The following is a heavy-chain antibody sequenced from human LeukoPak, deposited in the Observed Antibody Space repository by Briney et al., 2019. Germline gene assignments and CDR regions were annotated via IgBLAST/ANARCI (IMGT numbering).Heavy chain of an antibody. J-gene: IGHJ4*02. V-gene: IGHV4-34*01. Sequence: PSETLSLTCAVYGGSFRSYDWRWIRQPPGKGLEWIGEINHSGGTNCNPSLKSRVTISVDTSKNQFSLKLSSVTAADTAVYYCAMNWDTGRTLDYWGQGNLVTVSS. CDR3: AMNWDTGRTLDY. D-gene: IGHD5-18*01. CDR1: GGSFRSYD. CDR2: INHSGGT.